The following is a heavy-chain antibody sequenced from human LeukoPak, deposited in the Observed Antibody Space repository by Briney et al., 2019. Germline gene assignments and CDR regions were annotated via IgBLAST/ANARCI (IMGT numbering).Heavy chain of an antibody. Sequence: PSQTLSLTCTVSGGSISSGDYYWSWIRQPPGKGLEWIGYIYYSGSTYYNPSLKSRVTISVDTSKSQFSLELSSVTAADTAVYYCARAHSSSGGVDYWGQGTLVTVSS. CDR3: ARAHSSSGGVDY. CDR1: GGSISSGDYY. J-gene: IGHJ4*02. D-gene: IGHD6-6*01. V-gene: IGHV4-30-4*08. CDR2: IYYSGST.